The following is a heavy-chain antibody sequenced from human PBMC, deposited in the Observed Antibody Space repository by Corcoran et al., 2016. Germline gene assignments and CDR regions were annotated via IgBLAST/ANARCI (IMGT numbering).Heavy chain of an antibody. Sequence: QVQLQESGPGLVKPSETLSLTCTVSGGSISSYYWSWIRQPPGKGLEWIGYIYYSGSTNYNPSLKSRVTISVDTSKNQFSLKLSSVTAADTAVYYCARGSTSSYYYYGMDVWGQGTTVTVSS. CDR3: ARGSTSSYYYYGMDV. V-gene: IGHV4-59*01. CDR1: GGSISSYY. D-gene: IGHD2-2*01. J-gene: IGHJ6*02. CDR2: IYYSGST.